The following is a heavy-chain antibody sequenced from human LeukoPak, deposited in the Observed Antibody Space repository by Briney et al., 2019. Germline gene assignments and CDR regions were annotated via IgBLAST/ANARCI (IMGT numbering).Heavy chain of an antibody. CDR1: GYTFSSYD. V-gene: IGHV1-8*01. J-gene: IGHJ4*02. CDR2: MNPNSGNT. CDR3: ARAIRNQLLSDY. Sequence: ASVKVSCNTSGYTFSSYDVIWVRLAPGQWLEWMGWMNPNSGNTGYAQKFQGRVTMTGDTSISTAYMELSSLISEDTAVYYCARAIRNQLLSDYWGQGTLVTVSS. D-gene: IGHD2-2*01.